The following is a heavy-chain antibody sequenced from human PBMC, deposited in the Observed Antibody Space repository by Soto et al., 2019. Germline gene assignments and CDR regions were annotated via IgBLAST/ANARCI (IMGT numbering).Heavy chain of an antibody. CDR2: IYYSGST. CDR3: ARHIYYYLT. CDR1: GGSISTSGYY. V-gene: IGHV4-39*01. D-gene: IGHD3-10*01. Sequence: SETLSLTCNVSGGSISTSGYYWGWLRQPPGKGLEWIASIYYSGSTYYNPSLKSRVTIAAHTSKNQISLKLSSADVADTAVYYCARHIYYYLTWGQGTLVTVSS. J-gene: IGHJ5*02.